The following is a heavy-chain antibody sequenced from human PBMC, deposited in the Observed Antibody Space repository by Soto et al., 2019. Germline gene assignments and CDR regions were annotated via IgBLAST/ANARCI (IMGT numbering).Heavy chain of an antibody. V-gene: IGHV3-30-3*01. CDR3: ARAPRAFSSSWSY. CDR2: ISYDGSNK. J-gene: IGHJ4*02. D-gene: IGHD6-13*01. Sequence: QVQLVESGGGVVQPGRSLRLSCAASGFTFSSYAMHWVRQAPGKGLEWVAVISYDGSNKYYADSVKGRFTISRDNSKNTLYLQMNSLRAEDTAVYYYARAPRAFSSSWSYWGQGTLVTVSS. CDR1: GFTFSSYA.